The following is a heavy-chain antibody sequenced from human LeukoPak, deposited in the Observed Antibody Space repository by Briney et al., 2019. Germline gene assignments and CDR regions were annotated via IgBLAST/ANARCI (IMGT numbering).Heavy chain of an antibody. D-gene: IGHD5-12*01. CDR2: ISSSGSTI. V-gene: IGHV3-11*01. J-gene: IGHJ4*02. CDR1: GCTFSDYY. Sequence: KPGGSLRLSCAASGCTFSDYYMSWIRQAPGKGLEWVSYISSSGSTIYYADSVKGRFTISRDNAKNSLYLQMNSLRAEDTAVYYCARNPRYSGYDLLGYFDYWGQGTLVTVSS. CDR3: ARNPRYSGYDLLGYFDY.